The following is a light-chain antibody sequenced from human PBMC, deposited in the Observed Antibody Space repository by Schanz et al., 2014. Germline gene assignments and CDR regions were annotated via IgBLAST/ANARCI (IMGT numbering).Light chain of an antibody. Sequence: EIVLTQSPATLSLSPGERATLSCRASQSVSNDFAWYQQKPGQAPRLLIYGSSNRATGIPARFSGSGSGTDFTLTFSSVEPEDFAVYYCQQYASSVSYTFGQGTKLEIK. J-gene: IGKJ2*01. V-gene: IGKV3-11*01. CDR1: QSVSND. CDR2: GSS. CDR3: QQYASSVSYT.